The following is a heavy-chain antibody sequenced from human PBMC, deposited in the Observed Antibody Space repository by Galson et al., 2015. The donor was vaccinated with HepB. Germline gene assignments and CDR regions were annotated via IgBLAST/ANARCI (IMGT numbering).Heavy chain of an antibody. CDR3: ARDSEGGSYSSYAWL. CDR2: IWYDGSNK. D-gene: IGHD1-26*01. V-gene: IGHV3-33*01. J-gene: IGHJ4*02. Sequence: SLRLSCAASGFTFSRYGMHWVRQAPGKGLEWVAVIWYDGSNKYYADSVKGRFTISRDNSKNTLYLQMNSLRAEDTAVYYCARDSEGGSYSSYAWLWGQGTLVTVSS. CDR1: GFTFSRYG.